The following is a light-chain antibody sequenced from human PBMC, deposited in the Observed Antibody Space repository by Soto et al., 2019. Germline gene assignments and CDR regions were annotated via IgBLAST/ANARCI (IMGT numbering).Light chain of an antibody. CDR1: HNFLYSSDNKNY. Sequence: DIVLTQAPHSLAVSVVDSATMNCKSSHNFLYSSDNKNYLSWYQQRPGQPPKLLFYWASTRESGVPDRFSGSGSGTHFTLTITSLQAEDVAVYYCQQYYSSPPTFGQGTKVDIK. V-gene: IGKV4-1*01. J-gene: IGKJ1*01. CDR2: WAS. CDR3: QQYYSSPPT.